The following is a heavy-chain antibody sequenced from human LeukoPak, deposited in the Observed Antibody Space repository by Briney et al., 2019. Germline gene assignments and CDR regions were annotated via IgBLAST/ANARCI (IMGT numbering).Heavy chain of an antibody. V-gene: IGHV3-66*01. CDR1: GFTVSSNY. CDR2: IYSGGST. J-gene: IGHJ6*02. Sequence: GGSLRLSCAASGFTVSSNYMSWVRQAPGKGLERVSVIYSGGSTYYADSVKGRFTISRDNSKNTLYLQMNSLRAEDTAVYYCARDLAFNYYYYYGMDVWGQGTTVTVSS. CDR3: ARDLAFNYYYYYGMDV.